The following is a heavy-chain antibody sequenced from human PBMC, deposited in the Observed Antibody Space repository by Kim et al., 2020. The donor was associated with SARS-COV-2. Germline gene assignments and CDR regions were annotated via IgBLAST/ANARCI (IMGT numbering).Heavy chain of an antibody. D-gene: IGHD2-21*01. J-gene: IGHJ4*02. CDR1: GFTFSSYG. CDR3: ARRGVSDFDY. CDR2: ISYDGSNK. Sequence: GGSLRLSCAASGFTFSSYGMHWVRQAPGKGLEWVAVISYDGSNKYYADSVKGRFTISRDNSKNTLYLQMNSLRAEDTAVYYCARRGVSDFDYWGQGTLVT. V-gene: IGHV3-33*05.